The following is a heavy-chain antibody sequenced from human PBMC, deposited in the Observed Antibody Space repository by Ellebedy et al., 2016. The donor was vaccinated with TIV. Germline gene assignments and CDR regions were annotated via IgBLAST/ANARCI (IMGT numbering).Heavy chain of an antibody. J-gene: IGHJ4*02. CDR3: ARTWGYSYGKYHFDY. D-gene: IGHD5-18*01. CDR1: GFTFSSYW. CDR2: IKQDGSEK. V-gene: IGHV3-7*01. Sequence: PGGSLRLSCAASGFTFSSYWMSWVRQAPGKGLEWVANIKQDGSEKYYVDSVKGRFTISRDNAKNSLYLQMNSLRAEDTAVYYCARTWGYSYGKYHFDYWGQGTLVTVSS.